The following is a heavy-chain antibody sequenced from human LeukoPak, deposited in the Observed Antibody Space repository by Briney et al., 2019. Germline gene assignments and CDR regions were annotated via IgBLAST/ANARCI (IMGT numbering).Heavy chain of an antibody. D-gene: IGHD2-2*01. CDR3: ASLLDCSSTSCYGNDYYYYMDV. Sequence: GGSLRLSCAASGFTFSSYAMSWVRQAPGKGLEWVSAISGSGGSTYYADSVKGRFTISRDNSKNTLYLQMNSLRAEDTAVYYCASLLDCSSTSCYGNDYYYYMDVWGKGTTVTVSS. CDR2: ISGSGGST. V-gene: IGHV3-23*01. CDR1: GFTFSSYA. J-gene: IGHJ6*03.